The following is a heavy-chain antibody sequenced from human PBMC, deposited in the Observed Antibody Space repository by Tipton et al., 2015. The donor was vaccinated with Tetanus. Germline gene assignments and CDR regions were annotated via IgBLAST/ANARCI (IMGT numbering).Heavy chain of an antibody. CDR1: GFTFSSYA. CDR2: ISGPGDTTT. J-gene: IGHJ4*02. D-gene: IGHD2-15*01. V-gene: IGHV3-23*01. CDR3: ARDIVSGHHVFDC. Sequence: SLRLSCVASGFTFSSYAMSWVRQAPGKGLEWVSAISGPGDTTTYYTDSVKGRFTISRDNSKKTVYLQMNSLRVEDTAVYYCARDIVSGHHVFDCWGRGTLVTVSS.